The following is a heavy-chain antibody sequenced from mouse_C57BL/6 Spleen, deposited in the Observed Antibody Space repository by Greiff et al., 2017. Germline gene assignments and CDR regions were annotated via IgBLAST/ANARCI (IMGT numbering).Heavy chain of an antibody. CDR1: GYAFTNYV. J-gene: IGHJ1*03. V-gene: IGHV1-54*01. Sequence: QVQLQQSGAELVRPGTSVKVSCKASGYAFTNYVIEWVKQRPGQGLEWIGVINPGSGGTNYNEKFKGKATLTADKSSSTDYMQLSRLTSEDSAVYFGAREASSYGRYFEVWGTGTTVTVSS. CDR3: AREASSYGRYFEV. CDR2: INPGSGGT. D-gene: IGHD1-1*01.